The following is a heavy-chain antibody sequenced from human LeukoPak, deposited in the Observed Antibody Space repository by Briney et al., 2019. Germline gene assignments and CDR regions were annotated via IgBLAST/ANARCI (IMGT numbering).Heavy chain of an antibody. CDR2: ISGSGGAGT. J-gene: IGHJ4*02. D-gene: IGHD6-6*01. CDR3: ASFSSSMDYFDY. Sequence: GGSLRLSCAGSGFTFSSYAMSWVRQAPGKGLEWDSTISGSGGAGTYYADSVKGRFTVSRDNSRNTLYLPMNSLRAEDTAVYYCASFSSSMDYFDYWGQGTLVTVSS. CDR1: GFTFSSYA. V-gene: IGHV3-23*01.